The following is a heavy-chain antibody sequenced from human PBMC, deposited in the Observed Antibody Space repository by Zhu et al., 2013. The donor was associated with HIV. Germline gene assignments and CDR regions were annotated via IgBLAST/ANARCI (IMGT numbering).Heavy chain of an antibody. Sequence: QVILVQSGAELKKPGASAQISCKTSGYIFTDYYIYWVRQAPGQGLEWMGIINPSGGSTTYAQKFQGRVTMTRDTSTSTVYVELSSLRSDDTAVYYCARDNRDNWDTGGWLDPWGQGTVVTVSS. V-gene: IGHV1-46*01. CDR3: ARDNRDNWDTGGWLDP. D-gene: IGHD1-20*01. CDR2: INPSGGST. J-gene: IGHJ5*02. CDR1: GYIFTDYY.